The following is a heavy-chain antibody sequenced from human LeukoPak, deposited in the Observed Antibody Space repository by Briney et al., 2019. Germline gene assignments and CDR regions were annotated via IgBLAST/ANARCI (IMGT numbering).Heavy chain of an antibody. J-gene: IGHJ1*01. CDR3: ARVTGYSYGYVGREDLPVG. V-gene: IGHV1-69*05. D-gene: IGHD5-18*01. CDR2: IIPSFGTA. CDR1: VGTFSSYA. Sequence: SVKVSCKASVGTFSSYAISWVRQAPGQGLEWMGRIIPSFGTANYAQKFQGRVTITTDESTSTAYMVLSSLRSEDTGLCNCARVTGYSYGYVGREDLPVGRGQGTLVTVSS.